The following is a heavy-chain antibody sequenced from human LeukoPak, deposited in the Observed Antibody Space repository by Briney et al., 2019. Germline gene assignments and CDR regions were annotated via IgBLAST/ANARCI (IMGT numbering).Heavy chain of an antibody. CDR3: ARGQARWLQRWFDP. D-gene: IGHD5-24*01. CDR1: GGSFSGYY. Sequence: SETLSLTCAVYGGSFSGYYWGWTRQPPGKGLEWIGEINHSGSTNYNPSLKSRVTISVDTSKNQFSLKLSSVTAADTAVYYCARGQARWLQRWFDPWGQGTLVTVSS. J-gene: IGHJ5*02. V-gene: IGHV4-34*01. CDR2: INHSGST.